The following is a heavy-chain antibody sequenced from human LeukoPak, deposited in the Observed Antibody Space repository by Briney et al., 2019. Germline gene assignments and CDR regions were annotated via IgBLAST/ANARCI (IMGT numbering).Heavy chain of an antibody. D-gene: IGHD2-2*02. Sequence: GGSLRLSCAASGFTFSNYAMSWVRQAPGKGLEWVSVIYSGGSTYYADSVKGRFTISRDNSKNTLYLLMNSMRADDTAVYYCARGSIQSYYYGMDVWGQGTTVTVSS. V-gene: IGHV3-53*01. CDR3: ARGSIQSYYYGMDV. J-gene: IGHJ6*02. CDR2: IYSGGST. CDR1: GFTFSNYA.